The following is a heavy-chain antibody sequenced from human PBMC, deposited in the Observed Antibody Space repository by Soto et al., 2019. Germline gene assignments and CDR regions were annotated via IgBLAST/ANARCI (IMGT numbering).Heavy chain of an antibody. CDR3: ARGGSGWYLLNWFDP. CDR1: GGSISSSSYY. V-gene: IGHV4-39*01. J-gene: IGHJ5*02. CDR2: IYYSGST. D-gene: IGHD6-19*01. Sequence: PSETLSLTCTVSGGSISSSSYYWGWIRQPPGKGLEWIGSIYYSGSTYYNPSLKSRVTISVDTSKNQFSLKLSSVTAADTAVFYCARGGSGWYLLNWFDPWGQGTLVTVSS.